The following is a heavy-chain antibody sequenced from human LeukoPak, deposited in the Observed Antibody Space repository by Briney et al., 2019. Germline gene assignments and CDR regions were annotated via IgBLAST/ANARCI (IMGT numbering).Heavy chain of an antibody. Sequence: SETLSLTCTVSGGSISSYYWSWIRQPPGKGLEWIGYIYYSGSTNYNPSLKSRVTISVDTSKNQFSLKLSSVTAADTAVYYCARSGYSSSWWGFRIEGNNWFDPWGQGTLVTVSS. V-gene: IGHV4-59*01. CDR2: IYYSGST. J-gene: IGHJ5*02. CDR1: GGSISSYY. D-gene: IGHD6-13*01. CDR3: ARSGYSSSWWGFRIEGNNWFDP.